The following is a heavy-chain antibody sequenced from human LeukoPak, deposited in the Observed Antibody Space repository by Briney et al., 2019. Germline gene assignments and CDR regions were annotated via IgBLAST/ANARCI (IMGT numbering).Heavy chain of an antibody. J-gene: IGHJ4*02. V-gene: IGHV4-31*03. D-gene: IGHD4-17*01. CDR1: GGSISSGGYY. CDR2: IYYSGST. CDR3: ARVDYGDYRFDY. Sequence: SETLSLTCTVSGGSISSGGYYWSWIRQHPGKGLEWIGYIYYSGSTYYNPSLKSRVTISVDTSKNQFSLKLSSVTAADTAVYYCARVDYGDYRFDYWGQGTLVTVSS.